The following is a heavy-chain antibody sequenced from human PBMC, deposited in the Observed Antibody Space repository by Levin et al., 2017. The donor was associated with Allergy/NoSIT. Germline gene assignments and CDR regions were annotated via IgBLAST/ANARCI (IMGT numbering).Heavy chain of an antibody. CDR3: ARDWHYDSSGYLVY. CDR1: GFTFSSYA. J-gene: IGHJ4*02. CDR2: ISYDGSNK. D-gene: IGHD3-22*01. V-gene: IGHV3-30-3*01. Sequence: GESLKISCAASGFTFSSYAMHWVRQAPGKGLEWVAVISYDGSNKYYADSVKGRFTISRDNSKNTLYLQMNSLRAEDTAVYYCARDWHYDSSGYLVYWGQGTLVTVSS.